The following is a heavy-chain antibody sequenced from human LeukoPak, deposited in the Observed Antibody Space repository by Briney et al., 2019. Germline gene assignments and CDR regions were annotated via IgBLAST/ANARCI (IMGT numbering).Heavy chain of an antibody. CDR2: INHSGST. D-gene: IGHD5-12*01. Sequence: SETLSLTCAVYGGSFSGYYWSWIRQPPGKGLEWIGEINHSGSTNYNPSLESRVTISVDTSKNQFSLKLSSVTAADTAVYYCGRVSGYDSGLYYYYGMDVWGQGTTVTVSS. V-gene: IGHV4-34*01. CDR1: GGSFSGYY. CDR3: GRVSGYDSGLYYYYGMDV. J-gene: IGHJ6*02.